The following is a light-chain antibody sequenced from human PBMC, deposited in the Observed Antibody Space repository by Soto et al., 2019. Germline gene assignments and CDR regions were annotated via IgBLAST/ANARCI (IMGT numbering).Light chain of an antibody. J-gene: IGKJ2*01. V-gene: IGKV1-5*03. CDR2: KAS. Sequence: DIQMTQSPSTLSASVGDRVTITCRASQSISSWLAWYQQKSGKAPKLLIYKASSLQSGVPSRFSGSGSGTEFTLTISSLQPDDFATYYCQHYNSYLYTFGQGTKLEIK. CDR3: QHYNSYLYT. CDR1: QSISSW.